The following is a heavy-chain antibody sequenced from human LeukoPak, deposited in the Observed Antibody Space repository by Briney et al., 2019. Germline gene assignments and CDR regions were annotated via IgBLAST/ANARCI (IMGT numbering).Heavy chain of an antibody. J-gene: IGHJ4*02. CDR1: GGSFSGYY. V-gene: IGHV4-34*01. CDR2: INHSGST. CDR3: ARANLTHTYYLDY. D-gene: IGHD4/OR15-4a*01. Sequence: PSETLSLTCAVYGGSFSGYYWTWIRQPPGNGLEWIAEINHSGSTNYNPSLKSRVTISVDTSKNQFSLKLSSVTAADTAVYYCARANLTHTYYLDYWGQGTLVTVSS.